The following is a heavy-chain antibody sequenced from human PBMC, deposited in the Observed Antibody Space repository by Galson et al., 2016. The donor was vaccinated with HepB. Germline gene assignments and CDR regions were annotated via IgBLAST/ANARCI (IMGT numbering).Heavy chain of an antibody. D-gene: IGHD1-1*01. CDR1: GFTFSIHD. CDR3: ARGKSLLTMPWNYGLDV. V-gene: IGHV3-13*01. J-gene: IGHJ6*04. CDR2: IETAGDT. Sequence: SLRLSCAASGFTFSIHDMHWVRQVTGKGLEWVSAIETAGDTYYPDSVTGRFTISRENAKNSLYLHMNDLGAGDTAVYYCARGKSLLTMPWNYGLDVWGKGTAVTVSS.